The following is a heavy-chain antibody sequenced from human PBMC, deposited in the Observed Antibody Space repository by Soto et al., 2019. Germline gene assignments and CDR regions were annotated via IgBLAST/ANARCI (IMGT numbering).Heavy chain of an antibody. V-gene: IGHV6-1*01. CDR2: TYSRSTWYN. CDR3: ASCRDIYGAVCAHSDY. Sequence: QTLSLTCAISGDSVSSNSAAWNWIRQSPSRGLEWLGRTYSRSTWYNDYAVSVKSRITINPDTSKNQISLQLNSVTPEDTAVYYCASCRDIYGAVCAHSDYWGRGILVTVSS. D-gene: IGHD5-12*01. CDR1: GDSVSSNSAA. J-gene: IGHJ4*02.